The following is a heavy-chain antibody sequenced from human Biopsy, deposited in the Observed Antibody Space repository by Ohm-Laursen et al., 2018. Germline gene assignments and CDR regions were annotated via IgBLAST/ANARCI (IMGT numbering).Heavy chain of an antibody. Sequence: SSVKVSCKASGGTFNNFAISWVRQVPGQGLDWMGRIIPILGTVDYGQNFQGRVTIRADTSTTFLELTRLRYDDTAVYYCASGNIGGIGLDVWGLGTTVTVSS. CDR3: ASGNIGGIGLDV. CDR2: IIPILGTV. J-gene: IGHJ6*02. V-gene: IGHV1-69*04. CDR1: GGTFNNFA. D-gene: IGHD3-10*01.